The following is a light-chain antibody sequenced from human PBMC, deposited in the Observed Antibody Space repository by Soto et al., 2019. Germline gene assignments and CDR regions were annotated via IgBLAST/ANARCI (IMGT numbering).Light chain of an antibody. CDR1: QSISSN. V-gene: IGKV3-15*01. CDR2: GAS. Sequence: EIVLTQSPATLSVSPGERATLSCRASQSISSNLAWYQQKPGQAPRLLIYGASTRATGIPARFNGSGSGTEFTLTISSLQSEDFAVYYCQQYNSYYTFGQGTRLEIK. J-gene: IGKJ2*01. CDR3: QQYNSYYT.